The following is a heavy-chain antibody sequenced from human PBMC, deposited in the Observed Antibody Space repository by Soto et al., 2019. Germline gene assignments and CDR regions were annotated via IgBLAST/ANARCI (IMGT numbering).Heavy chain of an antibody. Sequence: SATXSLTCSFSVFSIIISNFWIWVRQPPGKVLEWIGEIYHSGSTNYNPSLKSRVTISVDKSKKQLSLKLSSVTAADTAVYYSARRGQYTTSYVYYYGIDVWGQRTTLTV. CDR1: VFSIIISNF. CDR3: ARRGQYTTSYVYYYGIDV. V-gene: IGHV4-4*02. D-gene: IGHD6-6*01. J-gene: IGHJ6*02. CDR2: IYHSGST.